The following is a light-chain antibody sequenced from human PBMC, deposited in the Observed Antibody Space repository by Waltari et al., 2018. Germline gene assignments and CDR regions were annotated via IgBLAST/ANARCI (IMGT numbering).Light chain of an antibody. CDR2: EGN. CDR3: CSFAGSTTWV. V-gene: IGLV2-23*01. Sequence: QSALTQPASVSGSPGQSITISCPGTSSDVGGYTLVPWYQQHPGKAPQLIIYEGNKWPSGVSHRFSGSKSGNTASLTISGLQAEDEADYYCCSFAGSTTWVFGGGTTLTVL. J-gene: IGLJ3*02. CDR1: SSDVGGYTL.